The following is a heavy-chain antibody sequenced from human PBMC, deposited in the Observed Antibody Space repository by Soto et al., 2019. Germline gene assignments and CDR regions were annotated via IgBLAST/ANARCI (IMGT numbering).Heavy chain of an antibody. Sequence: EVQLMESGGGVVRPGGSLRLSCAASGFTFDDYGMSWVRQAPGKGLEWVSGINGNGGSTGYADSVKGRFTISRDNAKNSLYLQMNSLRAEDTALYYCARLYSSGWYGPGRYWGQGTLVTVSS. CDR1: GFTFDDYG. V-gene: IGHV3-20*04. CDR3: ARLYSSGWYGPGRY. J-gene: IGHJ4*02. CDR2: INGNGGST. D-gene: IGHD6-19*01.